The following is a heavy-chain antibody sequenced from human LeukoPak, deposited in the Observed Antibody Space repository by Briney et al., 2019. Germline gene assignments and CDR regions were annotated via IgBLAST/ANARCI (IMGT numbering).Heavy chain of an antibody. J-gene: IGHJ4*02. CDR3: ATTHDYADEYVWGY. Sequence: PSETLSLTRAVSGGSISNYFWGWIRQPPGRGLQWIGYMYYRGSTNYNPSFKSRVTISVGPSKNQFSLKLRSVTAADTAMYYCATTHDYADEYVWGYWGQGALVTVSS. CDR1: GGSISNYF. CDR2: MYYRGST. D-gene: IGHD4-17*01. V-gene: IGHV4-59*01.